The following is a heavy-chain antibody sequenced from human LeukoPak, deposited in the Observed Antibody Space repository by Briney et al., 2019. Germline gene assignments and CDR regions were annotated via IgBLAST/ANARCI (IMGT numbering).Heavy chain of an antibody. CDR1: GFTFSSYE. CDR2: ISSSGSNI. D-gene: IGHD3-16*02. V-gene: IGHV3-48*03. CDR3: ARVAYDYVWGSYPLYFDY. J-gene: IGHJ4*02. Sequence: GGSLRLSCAASGFTFSSYEMNWVRQAPGKGLEWVSYISSSGSNIYYADSVKGRFTISRDNAKNSLYLQMNSLRAEDTAVYYCARVAYDYVWGSYPLYFDYWGQGTLVTVSS.